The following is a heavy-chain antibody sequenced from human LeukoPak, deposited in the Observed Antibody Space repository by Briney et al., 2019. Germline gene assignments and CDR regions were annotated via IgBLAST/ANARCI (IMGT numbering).Heavy chain of an antibody. CDR3: ARGKNNAFDY. V-gene: IGHV6-1*01. J-gene: IGHJ4*02. Sequence: SQTLSLTCAISGDSVSSTNGVAWNWIRQSPSRGLEWLGRTYYRARWYNDYAESVKSRITVNPDTSKNRFSLQLNSVTPEDTAVYYCARGKNNAFDYWGQGTLVTVSS. D-gene: IGHD2/OR15-2a*01. CDR1: GDSVSSTNGVA. CDR2: TYYRARWYN.